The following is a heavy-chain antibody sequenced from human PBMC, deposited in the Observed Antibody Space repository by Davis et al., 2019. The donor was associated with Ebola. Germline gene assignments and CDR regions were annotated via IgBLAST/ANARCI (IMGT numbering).Heavy chain of an antibody. V-gene: IGHV4-59*01. CDR2: IYYSGST. J-gene: IGHJ4*02. D-gene: IGHD1-26*01. Sequence: GSLRLSCTVSGGSISSYYWSWIRQPPGKGLEWIGYIYYSGSTNYNPSLKSRVTISVDTSKNQFSLKLSSVTAADTAVYYCARDVPGGSLDYWGQGTLVTVSS. CDR1: GGSISSYY. CDR3: ARDVPGGSLDY.